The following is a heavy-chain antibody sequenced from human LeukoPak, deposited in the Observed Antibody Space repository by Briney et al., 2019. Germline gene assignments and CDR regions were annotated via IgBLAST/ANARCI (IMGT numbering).Heavy chain of an antibody. CDR2: ISYDGSNK. CDR1: GFTFSSYA. D-gene: IGHD6-13*01. J-gene: IGHJ6*02. V-gene: IGHV3-30-3*01. CDR3: ARARSHSSSPSPDYYYYGMDV. Sequence: GGSLRLSCAASGFTFSSYAVHWVRQAPGKGLEWVAVISYDGSNKYYADSVKGRFTISRDNSKNTLYLQMNSLRAEDTAVYYCARARSHSSSPSPDYYYYGMDVWGQGTTVTVSS.